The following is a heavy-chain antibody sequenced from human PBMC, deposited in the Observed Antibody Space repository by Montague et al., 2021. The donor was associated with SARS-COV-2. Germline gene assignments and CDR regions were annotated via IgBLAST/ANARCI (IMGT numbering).Heavy chain of an antibody. D-gene: IGHD3-10*01. J-gene: IGHJ6*02. Sequence: SETLSLTCAVSGGSFSGYCWSWIRQPPGKGLEWIGEINHSGSTSYNPSLKSRVTISVDTSENQFSLKLSSVTAADTAVYYCARVRYYGSGTSLGMDVWGQGTTVTVSS. CDR1: GGSFSGYC. CDR3: ARVRYYGSGTSLGMDV. V-gene: IGHV4-34*01. CDR2: INHSGST.